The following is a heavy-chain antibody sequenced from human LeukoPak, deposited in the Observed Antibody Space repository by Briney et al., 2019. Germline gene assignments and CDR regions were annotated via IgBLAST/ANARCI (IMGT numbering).Heavy chain of an antibody. V-gene: IGHV4-59*08. CDR3: VRRDTGWNYFDY. J-gene: IGHJ4*02. Sequence: SETLSLTCAVSGGSINSHYWGWIRQPPGKGLQWIGDIYYTGKINYNPSLKSQVTITLDTSKDHLSLTLTSVPAADTAIYYCVRRDTGWNYFDYWGQGILVTVSS. D-gene: IGHD6-19*01. CDR1: GGSINSHY. CDR2: IYYTGKI.